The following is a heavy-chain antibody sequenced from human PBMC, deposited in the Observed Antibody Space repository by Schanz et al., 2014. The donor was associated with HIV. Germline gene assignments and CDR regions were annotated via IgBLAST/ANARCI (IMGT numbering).Heavy chain of an antibody. CDR3: ARGYYDSSGYIHAFDI. CDR1: GDSISSGGYY. Sequence: QVQLQESGPGLVKPSQTLSLTCTVSGDSISSGGYYWSWIRQHPGKGLEWIGYIYYSGSTYYNPSLKSRVTISVDTSKNQFSLKLSSVTAADTAVYYCARGYYDSSGYIHAFDIWGQGTMVTVSS. D-gene: IGHD3-22*01. V-gene: IGHV4-31*03. J-gene: IGHJ3*02. CDR2: IYYSGST.